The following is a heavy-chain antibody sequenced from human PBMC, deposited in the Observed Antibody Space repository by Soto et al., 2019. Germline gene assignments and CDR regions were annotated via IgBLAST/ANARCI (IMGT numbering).Heavy chain of an antibody. CDR1: GGSISSSSYY. V-gene: IGHV4-39*01. CDR2: IYYSGST. Sequence: QLQLQESGPGLVKPSETLSLTCTVSGGSISSSSYYWGWIRQPPGKGLEWIGSIYYSGSTYYNPSLKSRVTISVDTSKNQFSLKLSSVTAADTAVYYCARHRGAGGWSYYYYYLDVWGKGTTVTVSS. D-gene: IGHD6-19*01. CDR3: ARHRGAGGWSYYYYYLDV. J-gene: IGHJ6*03.